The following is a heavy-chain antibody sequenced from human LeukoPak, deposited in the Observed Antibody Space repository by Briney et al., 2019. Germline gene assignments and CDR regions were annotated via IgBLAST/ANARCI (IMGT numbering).Heavy chain of an antibody. J-gene: IGHJ4*02. CDR3: AREETAAGSY. D-gene: IGHD6-13*01. CDR2: IYSDGST. V-gene: IGHV3-53*01. CDR1: GFSVSSNY. Sequence: PGGSLRLSCTASGFSVSSNYMSWVRQAPGRGLEWVSVIYSDGSTNYADSVKGRLTISRDNTKNTVYLQMNNLRAEDTAVYYCAREETAAGSYWGQGTLVTVSS.